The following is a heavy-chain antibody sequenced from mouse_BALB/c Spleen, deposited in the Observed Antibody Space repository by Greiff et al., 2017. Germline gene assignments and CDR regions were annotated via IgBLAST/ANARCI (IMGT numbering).Heavy chain of an antibody. CDR1: GYAFSSYW. CDR2: IYPGDGDT. V-gene: IGHV1-80*01. Sequence: VQRVESGAELVRPGSSVKISCKASGYAFSSYWMNWVKQRPGQGLEWIGQIYPGDGDTNYNGKFKGKATLTADKSSSTAYMQLSSLTSEDSAVYFCASRQPHYYAMDYWGQGTSVTVSS. CDR3: ASRQPHYYAMDY. J-gene: IGHJ4*01.